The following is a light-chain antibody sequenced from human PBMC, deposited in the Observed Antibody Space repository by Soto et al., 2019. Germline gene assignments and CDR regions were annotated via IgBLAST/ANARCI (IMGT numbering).Light chain of an antibody. CDR1: QSISGY. J-gene: IGKJ2*01. CDR3: QQSYSTPFMYT. CDR2: AAS. Sequence: DIQITQSPSSLSASVGDRVTITCRASQSISGYLNWYQQKPGKAPKLLIYAASSLQSGVPSRFSGSGSGTDFTLTISSLQPEDFATYYCQQSYSTPFMYTFGQGTKVDIK. V-gene: IGKV1-39*01.